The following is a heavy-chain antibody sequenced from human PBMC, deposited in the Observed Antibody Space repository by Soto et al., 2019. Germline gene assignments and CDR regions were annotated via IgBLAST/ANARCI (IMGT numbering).Heavy chain of an antibody. V-gene: IGHV6-1*01. Sequence: SPTLSLPCAISGDSVSSNSAAWNWIRQSPSRGLEWLGRTYYRSKWYNDYAVSVKSRITINPDTSKNQFSLQLNSVTPEDTAVYYCARHKAYSSGWPEFDYWGQGTLVTVSS. CDR1: GDSVSSNSAA. D-gene: IGHD6-19*01. J-gene: IGHJ4*02. CDR2: TYYRSKWYN. CDR3: ARHKAYSSGWPEFDY.